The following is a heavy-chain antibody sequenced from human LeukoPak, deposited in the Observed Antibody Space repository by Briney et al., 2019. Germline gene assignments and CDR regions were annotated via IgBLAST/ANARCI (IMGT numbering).Heavy chain of an antibody. D-gene: IGHD2-2*01. CDR3: AREDIVVVPAAMVGFDY. CDR1: GYTFTSYG. J-gene: IGHJ4*02. V-gene: IGHV1-18*01. Sequence: GASVKVSCKASGYTFTSYGISWERQAPGQGLEWMGWISAYNGNTNYAQKLQGRVTMTTDTSTSTAYMELRSLRSDDTAVYYCAREDIVVVPAAMVGFDYWGQGTLVTVSS. CDR2: ISAYNGNT.